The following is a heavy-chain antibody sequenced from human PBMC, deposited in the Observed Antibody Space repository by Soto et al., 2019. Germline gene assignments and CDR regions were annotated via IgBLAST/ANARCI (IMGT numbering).Heavy chain of an antibody. CDR3: ARQQGLVVNAFDI. CDR1: SGSIDNVYW. D-gene: IGHD6-19*01. J-gene: IGHJ3*02. V-gene: IGHV4-4*02. CDR2: TSHNGVT. Sequence: SETLSLTCAVSSGSIDNVYWWSWVRQSPGKGLEWIGETSHNGVTNYNPSLEGRVTISIDTSKNQFSLDLNSVTAADTAVYYCARQQGLVVNAFDIWGQETMVTVSS.